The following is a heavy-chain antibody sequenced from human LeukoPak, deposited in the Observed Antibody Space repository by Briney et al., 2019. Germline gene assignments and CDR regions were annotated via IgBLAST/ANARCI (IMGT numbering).Heavy chain of an antibody. CDR1: GGPISSSSYY. D-gene: IGHD2-21*01. Sequence: SETLSLTCTVSGGPISSSSYYWGWIRQPPGKGLEWIGSIYYSGSTYYNPSLKSRVTISVDTSKNQFSLKLSSVTAADTAVYYCARRRWGLLFPFDYWGQGTLVTVSS. CDR2: IYYSGST. CDR3: ARRRWGLLFPFDY. J-gene: IGHJ4*02. V-gene: IGHV4-39*01.